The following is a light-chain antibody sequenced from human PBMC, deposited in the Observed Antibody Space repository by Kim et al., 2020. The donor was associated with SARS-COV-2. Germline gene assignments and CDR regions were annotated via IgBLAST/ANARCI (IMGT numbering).Light chain of an antibody. CDR1: QTIRSY. CDR3: QQSYSIPWT. J-gene: IGKJ1*01. Sequence: DIQMTQSPSSLSASVGDRVTITCRAGQTIRSYLNWYQQKPGEDPKLLIYTASSLQSGVPSRFSGSGSGTDFTLTISSLQPEEFATYYCQQSYSIPWTFGQGTKVDIK. V-gene: IGKV1-39*01. CDR2: TAS.